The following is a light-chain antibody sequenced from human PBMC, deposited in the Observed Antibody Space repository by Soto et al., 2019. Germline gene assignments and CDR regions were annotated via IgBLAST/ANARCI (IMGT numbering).Light chain of an antibody. J-gene: IGKJ1*01. CDR1: QSVSSSY. Sequence: IVLTQSPGTLSLSPGERGTLSCRASQSVSSSYLAWYQQKPGQAPRLLIYGASSRATGIPDRFSGSGSGTDFTLTISRLEPEDFAVYYCQQYAGSPRTFGQGTKVDIK. CDR3: QQYAGSPRT. V-gene: IGKV3-20*01. CDR2: GAS.